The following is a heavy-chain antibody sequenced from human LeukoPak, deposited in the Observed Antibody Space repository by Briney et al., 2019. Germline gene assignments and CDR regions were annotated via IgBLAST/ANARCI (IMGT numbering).Heavy chain of an antibody. J-gene: IGHJ4*02. Sequence: KPSETLSLTCAVYGGSFSGYYWSWIRQPPGKGLEWIGEINHNGNTNYSPSLKSRVTISVDTSKNQFSLKLSSVTAADTAVYYCARGEAFYYGPGSYYSPFDYWGQGTLVTVSS. D-gene: IGHD3-10*01. V-gene: IGHV4-34*01. CDR3: ARGEAFYYGPGSYYSPFDY. CDR1: GGSFSGYY. CDR2: INHNGNT.